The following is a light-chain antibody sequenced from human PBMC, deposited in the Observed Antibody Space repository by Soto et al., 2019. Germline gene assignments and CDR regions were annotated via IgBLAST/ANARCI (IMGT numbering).Light chain of an antibody. CDR3: LSDDSSLSGSL. J-gene: IGLJ2*01. V-gene: IGLV1-40*01. Sequence: QSVLTQPPSVSGAPGQRVTISCTGISSNIGAGYDVHWYQQLPGTAPKLLIYGNSNRPSGVPDRFSGSKSGTSASLAITGLQAEDEADYYCLSDDSSLSGSLFGGGTKLTVL. CDR1: SSNIGAGYD. CDR2: GNS.